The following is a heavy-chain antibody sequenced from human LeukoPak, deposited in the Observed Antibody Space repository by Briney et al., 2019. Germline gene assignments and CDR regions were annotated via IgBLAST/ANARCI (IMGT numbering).Heavy chain of an antibody. Sequence: GGSLRLSCAASGFTFDDYAMHWVRQAPGKGLEWVSGISWNSGSIGYADSVKGRFTISRDNSKNTLYLQMNSLRAEDTAVYYCARDLEYSSSSRFDYWGQGTLVTVSS. CDR1: GFTFDDYA. D-gene: IGHD6-6*01. CDR3: ARDLEYSSSSRFDY. V-gene: IGHV3-9*01. J-gene: IGHJ4*02. CDR2: ISWNSGSI.